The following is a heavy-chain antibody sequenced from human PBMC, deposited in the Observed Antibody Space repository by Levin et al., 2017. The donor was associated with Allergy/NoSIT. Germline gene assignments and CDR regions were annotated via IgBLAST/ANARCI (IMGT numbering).Heavy chain of an antibody. J-gene: IGHJ4*02. CDR3: AKDEMSGSYYGSQIDY. Sequence: GGSLRLSCAASGFTFSSYAMSWVRQAPGKGLEWVSAISGSGGSTYYADSVKGRFTISRDNSKNTLYLQMNSLRAEDTAVYYCAKDEMSGSYYGSQIDYWGQGTLVTVSS. CDR1: GFTFSSYA. D-gene: IGHD1-26*01. V-gene: IGHV3-23*01. CDR2: ISGSGGST.